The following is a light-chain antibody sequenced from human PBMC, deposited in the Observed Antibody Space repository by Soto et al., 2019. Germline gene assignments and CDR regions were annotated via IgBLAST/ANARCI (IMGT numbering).Light chain of an antibody. CDR3: QSYDSSLTGSVV. J-gene: IGLJ2*01. CDR2: STS. Sequence: QTVVTQEPSLTVSPGGTVTLTCASSTGAVTSGYYPNWFQQKPGQAPRALIYSTSNKHSWTPARFSGSLLGGKAALTLSGVQPEDEADYYCQSYDSSLTGSVVFGGGTKLTVL. CDR1: TGAVTSGYY. V-gene: IGLV7-43*01.